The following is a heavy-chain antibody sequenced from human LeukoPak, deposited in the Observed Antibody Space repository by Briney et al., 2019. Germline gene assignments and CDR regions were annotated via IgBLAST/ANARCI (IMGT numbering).Heavy chain of an antibody. V-gene: IGHV4-38-2*02. Sequence: SETLCLTCTVSGYSISNGYYWGWIRQPPGKGLEWIGSVYHSGSTYYNPSLKSRVTISVDTSKNQFSLKLTSVTAADTAVYYCARGRGSYYYYFDYWGQGTLVTVSS. J-gene: IGHJ4*02. D-gene: IGHD1-26*01. CDR3: ARGRGSYYYYFDY. CDR1: GYSISNGYY. CDR2: VYHSGST.